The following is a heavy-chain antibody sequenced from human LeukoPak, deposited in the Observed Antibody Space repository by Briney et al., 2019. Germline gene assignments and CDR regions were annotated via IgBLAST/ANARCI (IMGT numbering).Heavy chain of an antibody. CDR3: ARDEDSSSSANAFDI. D-gene: IGHD6-6*01. J-gene: IGHJ3*02. CDR2: IYYSGST. Sequence: SETLSLTCTVSGGSISSGGYYWSWIRQHPGKGLEWIGYIYYSGSTYYNPSLKSRVTISVDTSKNQFSLKLSSVTAADTAVYYCARDEDSSSSANAFDIWGQGTMVTVSS. CDR1: GGSISSGGYY. V-gene: IGHV4-31*03.